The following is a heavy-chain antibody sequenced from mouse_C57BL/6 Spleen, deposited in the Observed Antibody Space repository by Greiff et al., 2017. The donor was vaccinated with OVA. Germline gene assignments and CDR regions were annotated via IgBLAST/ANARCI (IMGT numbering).Heavy chain of an antibody. Sequence: VKLQESGAELVKPGASVKLSCKASGYTFTEYTIHWVKQRSGQGLEWIGWFYPGSGSIKYNEKFKDKATLTADKSSSTVYMELSRLTSEDSAVYFCARHGRWIPLLPLPHFDYWGQGTTLTVSS. CDR1: GYTFTEYT. CDR3: ARHGRWIPLLPLPHFDY. V-gene: IGHV1-62-2*01. J-gene: IGHJ2*01. CDR2: FYPGSGSI. D-gene: IGHD1-1*01.